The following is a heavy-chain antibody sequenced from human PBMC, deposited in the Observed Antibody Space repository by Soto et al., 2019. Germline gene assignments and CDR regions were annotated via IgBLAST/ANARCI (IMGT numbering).Heavy chain of an antibody. V-gene: IGHV4-39*01. CDR1: GGPFRKSDYY. D-gene: IGHD2-2*01. J-gene: IGHJ5*01. CDR3: ARPGYSSNWYWFDS. Sequence: QVQLQESGPGLVKPSETLSLTCTVSGGPFRKSDYYWGWIRQPPNKGPEWIGSMHYGGSTFYNPSLKSRVTMSIDMSENQFSLKLTSVTAADTAIYYCARPGYSSNWYWFDSWGQGTLVTVSS. CDR2: MHYGGST.